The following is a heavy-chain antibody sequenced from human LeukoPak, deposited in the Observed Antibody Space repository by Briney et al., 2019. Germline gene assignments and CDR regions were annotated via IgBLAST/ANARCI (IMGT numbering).Heavy chain of an antibody. CDR3: AGPMTTVSPG. Sequence: PGGSLRLSCAASGFTFSSYWMNWVRQAPRKGLEWVSYISSSSSTIYYADSVKGRFTISRDNAKNSLYLQMNSLRAEDTAVYYCAGPMTTVSPGWGQGTLVTVSS. J-gene: IGHJ4*02. CDR2: ISSSSSTI. D-gene: IGHD4-17*01. V-gene: IGHV3-48*01. CDR1: GFTFSSYW.